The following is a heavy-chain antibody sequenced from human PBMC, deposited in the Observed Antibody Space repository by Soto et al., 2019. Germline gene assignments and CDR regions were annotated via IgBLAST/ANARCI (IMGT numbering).Heavy chain of an antibody. CDR2: INPNSGGT. V-gene: IGHV1-2*02. D-gene: IGHD2-15*01. J-gene: IGHJ3*02. CDR3: ARNVVVVVAATRDDTFDI. Sequence: ASVQVSCKASGYTFTGYYMHWVRQAPGQGLEWMGWINPNSGGTNYAQKFQGRVTMTRDPSISTAYMEPSRLRSDDTAVYYCARNVVVVVAATRDDTFDIWGQGTMVTVSS. CDR1: GYTFTGYY.